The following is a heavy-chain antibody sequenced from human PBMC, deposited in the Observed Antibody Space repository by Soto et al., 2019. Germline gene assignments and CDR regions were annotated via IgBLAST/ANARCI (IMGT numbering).Heavy chain of an antibody. CDR2: GVSSVRA. CDR3: ARDGMTTGDT. J-gene: IGHJ4*02. Sequence: QLQLQESGPGQVRPSETLSLTCIVSGVSVRSYTWSWVRQPANKGLEWIGRGVSSVRATYNPSLKSRVSTSMDTPENRISLKLDSVTAADAGVYFCARDGMTTGDTWGPGTLVTVSS. CDR1: GVSVRSYT. D-gene: IGHD2-21*02. V-gene: IGHV4-4*07.